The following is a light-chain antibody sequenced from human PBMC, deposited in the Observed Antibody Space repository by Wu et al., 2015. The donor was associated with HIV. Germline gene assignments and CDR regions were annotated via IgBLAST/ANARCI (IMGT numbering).Light chain of an antibody. Sequence: EIVLTQSPGTLSLSPGERATLSCRASQSVSSNYLAWYQKKSGQAPRLLIYAASSRATGIPDRFSGSESGTDFTLTISSLEPEDFAIYYCQQRRNWPPMYSFGQGTKLEIK. CDR3: QQRRNWPPMYS. CDR1: QSVSSNY. J-gene: IGKJ2*03. CDR2: AAS. V-gene: IGKV3D-20*02.